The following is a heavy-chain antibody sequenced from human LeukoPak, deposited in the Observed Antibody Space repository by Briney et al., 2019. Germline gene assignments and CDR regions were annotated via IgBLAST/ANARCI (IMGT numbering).Heavy chain of an antibody. CDR3: ARDLAGYSSSWYWFDP. D-gene: IGHD6-13*01. CDR2: INPNSGGT. Sequence: ASVKVSCKASGYTFTGYYMHWVRQAPGQGREWMGRINPNSGGTNYAQKFQGRVTMTRDTSISTAYMELSRLRSDDTAVYYCARDLAGYSSSWYWFDPWGQGTLVTVSS. V-gene: IGHV1-2*06. CDR1: GYTFTGYY. J-gene: IGHJ5*02.